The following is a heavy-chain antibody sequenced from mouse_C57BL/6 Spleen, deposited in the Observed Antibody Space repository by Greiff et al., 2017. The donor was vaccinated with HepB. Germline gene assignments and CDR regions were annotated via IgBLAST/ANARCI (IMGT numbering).Heavy chain of an antibody. D-gene: IGHD1-1*01. CDR1: GYSFTDYN. V-gene: IGHV1-39*01. CDR2: INPNYGTT. Sequence: EVKVVESGPELVKPGASVKISCKASGYSFTDYNMNWVKQSNGKSLEWIGVINPNYGTTSYNQKFKGKATLTVDQSSSTAYMQLNSLTSEDSAVYYCASGDYYGSEGYFDVWGTGTTVTVSS. CDR3: ASGDYYGSEGYFDV. J-gene: IGHJ1*03.